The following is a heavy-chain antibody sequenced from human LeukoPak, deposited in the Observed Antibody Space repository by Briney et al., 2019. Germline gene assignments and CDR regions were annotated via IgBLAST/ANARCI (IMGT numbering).Heavy chain of an antibody. CDR3: ARAYSSGWPFDY. D-gene: IGHD6-19*01. Sequence: SQTLSLTCVISGDSVSSKSATWDWIRQSPSRGLEWLGRTYYRSKWYSDYAVSVKSRITINPDTSKNQFSLKLSSVTAADTAVYYCARAYSSGWPFDYWGQGTLVTVSS. CDR1: GDSVSSKSAT. CDR2: TYYRSKWYS. J-gene: IGHJ4*02. V-gene: IGHV6-1*01.